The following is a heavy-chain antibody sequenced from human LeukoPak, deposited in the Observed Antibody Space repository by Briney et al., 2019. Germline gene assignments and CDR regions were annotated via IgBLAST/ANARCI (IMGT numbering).Heavy chain of an antibody. CDR2: ISSSSIYI. Sequence: GGSLRLSCAASGFTFNTYTINWVRQAPGKGLEWVSSISSSSIYIYYADSLKGRFTISRDNAKNSLYLQMNSLRAEDTAVYYCARGGPNRYYYYMDVWGKGTTVTISS. CDR3: ARGGPNRYYYYMDV. CDR1: GFTFNTYT. D-gene: IGHD1/OR15-1a*01. V-gene: IGHV3-21*01. J-gene: IGHJ6*03.